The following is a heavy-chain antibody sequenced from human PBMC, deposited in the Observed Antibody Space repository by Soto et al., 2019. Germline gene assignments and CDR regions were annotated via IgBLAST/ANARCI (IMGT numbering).Heavy chain of an antibody. CDR1: GGSISSSSYY. V-gene: IGHV4-39*01. J-gene: IGHJ5*02. D-gene: IGHD3-3*01. Sequence: QLQLQESGPGLVKPSETLSLTCTVSGGSISSSSYYWGWIRQPPGKGLEWIGSIYYSGSTYYNPSLKSRVTISVDTSKNQFSLKLSSVTAADTAVYYCARQGGYEPPYTGVGWFDPWGQGTLVTVSS. CDR2: IYYSGST. CDR3: ARQGGYEPPYTGVGWFDP.